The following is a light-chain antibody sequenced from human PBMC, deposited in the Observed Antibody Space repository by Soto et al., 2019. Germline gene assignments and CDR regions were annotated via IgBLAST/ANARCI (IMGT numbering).Light chain of an antibody. CDR3: QQYNNWPLT. CDR2: GAS. J-gene: IGKJ4*01. CDR1: QSVSSN. Sequence: EIVMTQSPATLSVSPGERATLSSRASQSVSSNLDWYQQKPGQAPRLLIYGASTRATGIPARFSGSGSGTEFTLTISSLQSEDFAVYYCQQYNNWPLTFGGGTKVEIK. V-gene: IGKV3-15*01.